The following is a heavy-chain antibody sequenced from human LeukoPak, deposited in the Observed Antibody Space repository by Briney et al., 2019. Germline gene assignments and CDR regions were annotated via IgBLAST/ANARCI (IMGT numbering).Heavy chain of an antibody. D-gene: IGHD6-13*01. CDR3: ARDRTIAAAGPEVWFDP. J-gene: IGHJ5*02. V-gene: IGHV4-59*12. Sequence: SETLSLTCTVSGGSITPNFWSWVRQPPGKGLEWIGYIYYTGSTIYNPSVKSRVTISVDTSKNQFSLKLSSVTAADTAVYYCARDRTIAAAGPEVWFDPWGQGTLVTVSS. CDR1: GGSITPNF. CDR2: IYYTGST.